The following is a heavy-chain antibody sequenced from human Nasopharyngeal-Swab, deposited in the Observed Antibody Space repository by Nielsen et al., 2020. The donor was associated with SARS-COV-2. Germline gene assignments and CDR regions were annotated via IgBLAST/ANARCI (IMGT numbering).Heavy chain of an antibody. D-gene: IGHD1-1*01. CDR3: AGAPRGPTGPPFDY. CDR2: IRYDGGRT. Sequence: GESLKISCAVSGLTVSSTYMNWVRQAPGKGLEWVSAIRYDGGRTDYADSVKGRFTISRDNSKNTLFLQMDSLTAEDTAVYYCAGAPRGPTGPPFDYWGQGILVTVSS. V-gene: IGHV3-53*01. CDR1: GLTVSSTY. J-gene: IGHJ4*02.